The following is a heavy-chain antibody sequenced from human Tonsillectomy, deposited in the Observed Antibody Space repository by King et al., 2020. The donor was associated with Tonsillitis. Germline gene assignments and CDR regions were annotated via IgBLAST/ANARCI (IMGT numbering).Heavy chain of an antibody. V-gene: IGHV3-9*01. CDR1: GFTFDDYA. J-gene: IGHJ4*02. D-gene: IGHD2-15*01. CDR3: AKDSCSGGSCYSGFDY. Sequence: VQLVESGGGLVQPGRSLRLSCAASGFTFDDYAMHWVRQAPGKGLEWVSGIRWNSGSTGYADSVKGRFTISRDNAKNSLYLQMNSLRAEDTAFYYCAKDSCSGGSCYSGFDYWGQGTLVTVSS. CDR2: IRWNSGST.